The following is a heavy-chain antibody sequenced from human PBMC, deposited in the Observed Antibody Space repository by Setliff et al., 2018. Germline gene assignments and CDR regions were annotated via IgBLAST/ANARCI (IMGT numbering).Heavy chain of an antibody. CDR1: GYTFTNYA. CDR2: INGGNGNT. CDR3: ARDGFEIVVVPAAIYYYYYMDV. Sequence: GASVKVSCKASGYTFTNYALHWLRQAPGQRLEWMAYINGGNGNTKYSQKFQGRVTITRDTSASTAYMELSSLRSEDTAVYYCARDGFEIVVVPAAIYYYYYMDVWGKGTTVTVSS. V-gene: IGHV1-3*01. D-gene: IGHD2-2*01. J-gene: IGHJ6*03.